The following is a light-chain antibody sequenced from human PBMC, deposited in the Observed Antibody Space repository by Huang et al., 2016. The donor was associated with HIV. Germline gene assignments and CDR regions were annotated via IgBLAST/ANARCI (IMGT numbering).Light chain of an antibody. CDR1: QRLMYSNGYNH. J-gene: IGKJ1*01. CDR2: LGA. Sequence: DVVMTQSPLSLPVTPGEPASISCRSSQRLMYSNGYNHLNWYVQKPGQSPQLLIYLGASRASGVPDRFSGSGSGTDVTLKISRVEAEDVGVYYCMQALQTPRTFGQGTKVEIK. CDR3: MQALQTPRT. V-gene: IGKV2-28*01.